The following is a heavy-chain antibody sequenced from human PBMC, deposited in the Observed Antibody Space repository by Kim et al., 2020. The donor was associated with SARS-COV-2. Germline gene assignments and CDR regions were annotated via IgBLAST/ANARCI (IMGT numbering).Heavy chain of an antibody. J-gene: IGHJ4*02. D-gene: IGHD2-21*02. Sequence: GGSLRLSCATSGFTFSSYGLHWVRQAPGKGLEWVAVISFDGSNKYYADSAKGRFTISRDNSKNTLYLQMNSLRAEDTAFYYCAKNEHIMVVTAISGYWGQGTLVTVSS. CDR2: ISFDGSNK. CDR1: GFTFSSYG. CDR3: AKNEHIMVVTAISGY. V-gene: IGHV3-30*18.